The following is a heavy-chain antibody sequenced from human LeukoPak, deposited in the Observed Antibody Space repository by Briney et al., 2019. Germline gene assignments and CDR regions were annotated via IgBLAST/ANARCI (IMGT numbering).Heavy chain of an antibody. V-gene: IGHV4-39*01. Sequence: PSETLSLTCTVSGGSISGSSYYWGWIRQPPGKGLEWIGSIYYSGSTYYNPSLKSRVTMSVDSSMNQFSLKMSSVTAADTAVYYCARHGSTSSDDYFQHWGQGTLVTVSS. D-gene: IGHD2/OR15-2a*01. CDR2: IYYSGST. CDR1: GGSISGSSYY. CDR3: ARHGSTSSDDYFQH. J-gene: IGHJ1*01.